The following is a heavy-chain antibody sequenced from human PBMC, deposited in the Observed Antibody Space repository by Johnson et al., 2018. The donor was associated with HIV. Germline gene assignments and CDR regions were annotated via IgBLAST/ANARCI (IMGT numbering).Heavy chain of an antibody. V-gene: IGHV3-11*04. CDR1: GFTFSDYY. CDR2: ISSSGSTI. Sequence: QVQLVESGGGLVKPGGSLRLSCAASGFTFSDYYMSWIRQAPGKGLEWVSYISSSGSTIYSADSVKGRFTISRDNSKNTLYLQMNSLRAEDTAVYYCARDRLWFGESDAFDIWGQGTMVTVSS. D-gene: IGHD3-10*01. J-gene: IGHJ3*02. CDR3: ARDRLWFGESDAFDI.